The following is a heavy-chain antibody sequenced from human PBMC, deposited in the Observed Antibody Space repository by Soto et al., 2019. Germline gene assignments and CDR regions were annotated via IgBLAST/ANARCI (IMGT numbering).Heavy chain of an antibody. V-gene: IGHV4-39*01. CDR2: IYYSGST. J-gene: IGHJ4*02. CDR3: ARQSYDSSGYFDY. D-gene: IGHD3-22*01. Sequence: SETLSLTCTVSGGSISSGDYYWSWIRQHPGKGLEWIGYIYYSGSTYYNPSLKSRVTISVDTSRIHFSLIVISVTAADTALYYCARQSYDSSGYFDYWGQGTLVTVS. CDR1: GGSISSGDYY.